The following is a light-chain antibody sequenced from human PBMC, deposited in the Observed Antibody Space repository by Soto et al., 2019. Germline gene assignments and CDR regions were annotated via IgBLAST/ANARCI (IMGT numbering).Light chain of an antibody. CDR2: DAS. Sequence: EIVLTQSPGILSLSPGERATLSCRASPTISHNDLAWYQHKPGQAPRLLIYDASTRATAVPDRFSGSRSGTDFTLTISSLEPEDFAVYYCQQYGDPPYAFGQGTKLEVK. CDR1: PTISHND. V-gene: IGKV3-20*01. J-gene: IGKJ2*01. CDR3: QQYGDPPYA.